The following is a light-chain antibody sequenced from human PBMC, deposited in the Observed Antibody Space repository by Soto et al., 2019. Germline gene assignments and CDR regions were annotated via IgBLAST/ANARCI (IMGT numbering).Light chain of an antibody. J-gene: IGKJ1*01. Sequence: EIVLTQSPATLSVSRGERAALSXRASQSGSINLSWYQQKSGQXTRLLXXGQXTRATGIPARFIGSGSGKEFTLTISSLQSEDFAVYYCQQYNNWPTWTFGQGTKVDIK. CDR3: QQYNNWPTWT. V-gene: IGKV3-15*01. CDR2: GQX. CDR1: QSGSIN.